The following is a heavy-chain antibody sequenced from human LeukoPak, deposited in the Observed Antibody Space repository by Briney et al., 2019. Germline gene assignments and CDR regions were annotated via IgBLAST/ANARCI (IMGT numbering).Heavy chain of an antibody. CDR2: ISASGGST. V-gene: IGHV3-23*01. CDR3: PRGSSGPDY. Sequence: AGSLTLSCAVSGFTFSSYDMSWVRQAPGKGLEWVSSISASGGSTYYADSVKGRFTISRDNSKNTLHLQMNSLRAEDTAVYYCPRGSSGPDYWGQGTLVTVSS. J-gene: IGHJ4*02. D-gene: IGHD6-19*01. CDR1: GFTFSSYD.